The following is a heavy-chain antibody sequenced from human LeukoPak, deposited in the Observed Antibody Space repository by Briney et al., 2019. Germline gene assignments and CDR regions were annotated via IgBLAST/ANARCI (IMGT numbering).Heavy chain of an antibody. V-gene: IGHV1-69*04. Sequence: SVKVSCKASGGTFSSYAISWVRQAPGQGLEWMGRIIPILGIANYAQKFQGRVTITADKSTSTAYMELSSLRSEDTAVYYCARAPGVPAARNYYYYMDVWGKGTTVTVSS. CDR3: ARAPGVPAARNYYYYMDV. CDR1: GGTFSSYA. CDR2: IIPILGIA. J-gene: IGHJ6*03. D-gene: IGHD2-2*01.